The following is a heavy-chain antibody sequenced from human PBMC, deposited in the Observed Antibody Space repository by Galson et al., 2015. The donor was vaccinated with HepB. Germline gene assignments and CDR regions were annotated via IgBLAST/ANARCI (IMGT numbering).Heavy chain of an antibody. CDR3: AREAYGGNSFY. CDR1: GGSFSGYY. CDR2: INHSGST. J-gene: IGHJ4*02. D-gene: IGHD4-23*01. V-gene: IGHV4-34*01. Sequence: SETLSLTCAVYGGSFSGYYWSWIRQPPGKGLEWIGEINHSGSTNYNPSLKSRVTISVDTSRNQFSLRLSSVTAADTAVYYCAREAYGGNSFYWGQGTLVTVSS.